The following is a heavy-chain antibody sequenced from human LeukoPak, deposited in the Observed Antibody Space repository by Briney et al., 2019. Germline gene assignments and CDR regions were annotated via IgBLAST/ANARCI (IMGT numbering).Heavy chain of an antibody. D-gene: IGHD6-13*01. CDR2: IYYSGST. V-gene: IGHV4-59*13. Sequence: PSETLSLTCTVSGASISDYYWNWIRQPPGKGLEWIGYIYYSGSTNYNPSLKSRVTISVDTSKNQFSLKLSSVTAADTAVYYCARAKAAAGIDYFDYWGREPWSPSPQ. CDR1: GASISDYY. J-gene: IGHJ4*02. CDR3: ARAKAAAGIDYFDY.